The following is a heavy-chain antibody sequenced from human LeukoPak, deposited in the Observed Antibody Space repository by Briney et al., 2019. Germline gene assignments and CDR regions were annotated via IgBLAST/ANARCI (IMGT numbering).Heavy chain of an antibody. CDR3: ASHGSSGHDPLT. J-gene: IGHJ4*01. V-gene: IGHV4-59*08. D-gene: IGHD5-12*01. CDR2: IYYTGST. CDR1: GDSIRSYY. Sequence: PSETLSLTCTVSGDSIRSYYWNWIRRPPGKGLEWIGYIYYTGSTSYNPSLKSRVTISLDTSKSQFSLRLTSMTAADTAVYYCASHGSSGHDPLTWGQGTLVTVSS.